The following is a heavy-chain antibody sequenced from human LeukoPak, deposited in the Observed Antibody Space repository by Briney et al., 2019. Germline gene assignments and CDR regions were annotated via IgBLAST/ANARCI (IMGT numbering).Heavy chain of an antibody. V-gene: IGHV3-21*01. CDR2: ISSSSSYI. CDR1: GFTFNSYS. D-gene: IGHD3-10*01. Sequence: GGSLRLSCAASGFTFNSYSMTWVRQAPGKGLEWVSSISSSSSYIYYADSVKGRFTISRDNAKNSLYLQMNSLRAEDTAVYYCATRVYGSGSYSYWGQGTLVTVSS. CDR3: ATRVYGSGSYSY. J-gene: IGHJ4*02.